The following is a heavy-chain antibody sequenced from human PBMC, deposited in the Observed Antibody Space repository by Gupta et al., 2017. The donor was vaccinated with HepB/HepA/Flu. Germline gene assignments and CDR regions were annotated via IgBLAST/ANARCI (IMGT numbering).Heavy chain of an antibody. J-gene: IGHJ6*03. Sequence: QVQLQESGPGLVKPSETLSLTCTVSGGSISSYYWSWIRQPAGKGREGIGRSYTSGSTNYNSALKRRVTMSVDTSKNQFSRKLSSVTAAETAVYDCARASIFGGGKDYYYYMDVWGKGTTVTVSS. CDR3: ARASIFGGGKDYYYYMDV. D-gene: IGHD3-3*01. CDR2: SYTSGST. V-gene: IGHV4-4*07. CDR1: GGSISSYY.